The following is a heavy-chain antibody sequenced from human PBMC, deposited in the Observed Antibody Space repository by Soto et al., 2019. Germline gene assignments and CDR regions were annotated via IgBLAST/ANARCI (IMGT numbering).Heavy chain of an antibody. CDR3: ARSGEHPLDS. D-gene: IGHD1-26*01. CDR2: STHTGNT. J-gene: IGHJ5*01. Sequence: GASVKVSCKTSGYAFPHYVINWVRQAPGHGLEWMGFSTHTGNTNYAQNFQGRVVLTTETSTSTAYMEVTSLRSDDTAVYYCARSGEHPLDSWG. CDR1: GYAFPHYV. V-gene: IGHV1-18*01.